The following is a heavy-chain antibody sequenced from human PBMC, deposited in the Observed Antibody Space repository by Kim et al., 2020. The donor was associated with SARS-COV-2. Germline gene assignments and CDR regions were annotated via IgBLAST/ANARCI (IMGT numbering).Heavy chain of an antibody. Sequence: GGSLRLSCAASGFTFSSYSMNWVRQAPGKGLEWVSSISSSSSYIYYADSVKGRFTISRDNAKNSLYLQMNSLRAEDTAVYYCARDLPPDYDRAFDIWGQGTMVTVSS. J-gene: IGHJ3*02. D-gene: IGHD3-22*01. CDR2: ISSSSSYI. CDR3: ARDLPPDYDRAFDI. CDR1: GFTFSSYS. V-gene: IGHV3-21*01.